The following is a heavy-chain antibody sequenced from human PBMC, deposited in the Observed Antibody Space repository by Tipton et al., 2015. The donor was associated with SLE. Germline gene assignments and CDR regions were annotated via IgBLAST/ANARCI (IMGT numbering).Heavy chain of an antibody. CDR2: ISYDGSNK. CDR3: ARALGNSSSEFVNY. V-gene: IGHV3-30*04. J-gene: IGHJ4*02. Sequence: RSLRLSCAASGFTFSSYAMQWVRQAPGKGLEWGAVISYDGSNKYYADSVKGRFTISRDNSKNTLYLQMNSLRAEDTAVYYCARALGNSSSEFVNYWGQGTLVTVTS. CDR1: GFTFSSYA. D-gene: IGHD6-6*01.